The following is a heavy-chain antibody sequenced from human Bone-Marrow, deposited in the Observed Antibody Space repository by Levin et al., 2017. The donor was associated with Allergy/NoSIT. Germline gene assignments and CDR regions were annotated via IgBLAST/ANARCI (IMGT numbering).Heavy chain of an antibody. V-gene: IGHV3-53*01. J-gene: IGHJ4*02. CDR2: MYSGGSR. CDR1: GFTVNTNY. Sequence: GGSLRLSCAASGFTVNTNYMSWVRQAPGKGLEWVALMYSGGSRYYADSVKGRFTISRVDSDNMVYLQMNSLRVEDTGVYYCARGPPQWLVPGDWGQGTLVTVSS. D-gene: IGHD6-19*01. CDR3: ARGPPQWLVPGD.